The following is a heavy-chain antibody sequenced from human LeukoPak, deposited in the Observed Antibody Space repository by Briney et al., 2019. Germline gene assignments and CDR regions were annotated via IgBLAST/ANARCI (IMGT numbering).Heavy chain of an antibody. CDR2: ISKTSSPI. V-gene: IGHV3-48*01. CDR3: ARDSFDSSGYYVNPDF. J-gene: IGHJ4*02. CDR1: GFTFSTYA. D-gene: IGHD3-22*01. Sequence: PGGSLRLSCAASGFTFSTYAMNWVRQAPGKGLEWVSYISKTSSPIFYADAVKGRLSISRDNAKNSLYLQMNSLRAEDTAVYYCARDSFDSSGYYVNPDFWGQGTLVTVSS.